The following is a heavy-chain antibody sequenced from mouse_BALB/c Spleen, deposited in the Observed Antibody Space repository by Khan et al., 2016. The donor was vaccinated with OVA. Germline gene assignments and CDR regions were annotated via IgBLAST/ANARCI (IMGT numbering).Heavy chain of an antibody. CDR3: ARSTYRYAFAY. V-gene: IGHV3-8*02. D-gene: IGHD2-14*01. CDR1: GDSITSGY. Sequence: EVQLQASGPSLVKPSQTLSLTCSVTGDSITSGYWSWIRKFPGNKLEYMGYMIYTGYTYYNPSLKSRISITRHTSKNQSYLQLNSVTTEDTAEYYCARSTYRYAFAYWGQGTLVTVSA. J-gene: IGHJ3*01. CDR2: MIYTGYT.